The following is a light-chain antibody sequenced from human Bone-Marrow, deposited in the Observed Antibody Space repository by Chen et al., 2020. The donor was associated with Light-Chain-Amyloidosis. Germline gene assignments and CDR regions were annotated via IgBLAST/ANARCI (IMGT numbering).Light chain of an antibody. CDR3: LQHNSYPYT. CDR2: AAS. V-gene: IGKV1-17*01. CDR1: QGIRKD. J-gene: IGKJ2*01. Sequence: DIQMTQSPSSLSASVGDRVTITCRASQGIRKDLGWYQQKPGKAPKRLIYAASSLQSRVPSRFRGSGSGTEFTLTISSLQPEDFATYYCLQHNSYPYTFGPGTTLEIK.